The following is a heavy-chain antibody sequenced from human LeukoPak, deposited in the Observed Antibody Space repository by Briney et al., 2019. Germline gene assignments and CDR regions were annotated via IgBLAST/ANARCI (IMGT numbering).Heavy chain of an antibody. D-gene: IGHD7-27*01. Sequence: SETLSLTCTVSGGSISSNYWSWIRQPPGKGLEWIGYINTSGSTNYNPSLKSRVSISLDTSRNQFSLKLTSVTAADTAVYYCARRGNWGFFDYWGQGILVSVSS. J-gene: IGHJ4*02. CDR2: INTSGST. CDR1: GGSISSNY. V-gene: IGHV4-4*09. CDR3: ARRGNWGFFDY.